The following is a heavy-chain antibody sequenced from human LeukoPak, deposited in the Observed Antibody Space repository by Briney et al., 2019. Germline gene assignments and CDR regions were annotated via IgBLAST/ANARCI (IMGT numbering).Heavy chain of an antibody. CDR3: ARGNTIIGMVHFDH. V-gene: IGHV3-69-1*01. Sequence: GGSLRLSCAASGFTVNNNYMSWVRQAPGKGLEWVSSISSSSYIYDADSVKGRFTISRDNAKNSLFLQMNSLRAEDTAVYYCARGNTIIGMVHFDHWGQGTLVTVSS. D-gene: IGHD3-9*01. CDR1: GFTVNNNY. J-gene: IGHJ4*02. CDR2: ISSSSYI.